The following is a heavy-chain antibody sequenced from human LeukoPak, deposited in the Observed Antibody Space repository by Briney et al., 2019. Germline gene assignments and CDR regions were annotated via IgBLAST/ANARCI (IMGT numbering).Heavy chain of an antibody. V-gene: IGHV3-66*01. J-gene: IGHJ4*02. CDR1: GFIFSSYW. CDR3: ARSPWSEEYYFDY. Sequence: PGGSLRLSCAASGFIFSSYWMSWVRQAPGKGLEWVSVIYSGGSTYYADSVKGRFTISRDNSKNTLYLQMNSLRAEDTAVYYCARSPWSEEYYFDYWGQGTLVTVSS. CDR2: IYSGGST. D-gene: IGHD3-3*01.